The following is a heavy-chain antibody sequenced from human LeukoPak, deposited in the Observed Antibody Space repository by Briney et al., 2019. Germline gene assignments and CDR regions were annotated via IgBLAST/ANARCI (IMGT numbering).Heavy chain of an antibody. J-gene: IGHJ4*02. CDR3: ARDPGSSWYYFDY. CDR1: GFTFSSYG. Sequence: PGRSLRLSCAASGFTFSSYGMHWVRQAPGKGLEWVAVIWYDGSNKYYADSVKGRFTISRDNSKNTLYLQMSSLRAEDTAVYYCARDPGSSWYYFDYWGQGTLVTVSS. V-gene: IGHV3-33*01. CDR2: IWYDGSNK. D-gene: IGHD6-13*01.